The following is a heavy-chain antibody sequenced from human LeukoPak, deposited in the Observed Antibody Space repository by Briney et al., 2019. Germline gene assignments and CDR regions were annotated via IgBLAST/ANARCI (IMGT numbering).Heavy chain of an antibody. D-gene: IGHD6-13*01. CDR3: ARVGASSSWLYPFDY. CDR2: IWYDGSNK. J-gene: IGHJ4*02. V-gene: IGHV3-33*01. CDR1: GFTFSSYG. Sequence: PGGSLRLSCAASGFTFSSYGMHWVRQAPGKGLEWVAVIWYDGSNKYYADSVKGRFTISRDNSKNTLYLQMNSLRAEDTAVYYCARVGASSSWLYPFDYWGQGTLVTVSS.